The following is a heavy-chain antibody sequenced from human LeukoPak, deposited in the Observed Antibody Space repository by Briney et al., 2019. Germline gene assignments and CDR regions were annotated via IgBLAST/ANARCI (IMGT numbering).Heavy chain of an antibody. CDR3: AKHFYDSSTYSFDY. CDR2: IGSGGTT. CDR1: GFTFSSYA. Sequence: GGSLRLSCAASGFTFSSYAMSWVRQARGKGLEWVSSIGSGGTTYYADSVKGRLTISRDNSKNTLFLQMNSLRAEDTAVYYCAKHFYDSSTYSFDYGGQGTLDTVSS. V-gene: IGHV3-23*01. D-gene: IGHD3-22*01. J-gene: IGHJ4*02.